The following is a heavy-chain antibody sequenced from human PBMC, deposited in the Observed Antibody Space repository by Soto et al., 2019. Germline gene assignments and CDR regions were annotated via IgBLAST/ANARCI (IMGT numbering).Heavy chain of an antibody. CDR1: GGSVSSGSYY. D-gene: IGHD2-2*01. CDR2: IYYSGST. J-gene: IGHJ6*02. CDR3: ARDHSPYCSSTSCQYGMDV. V-gene: IGHV4-61*01. Sequence: QVQLQESGPGLVKPSETLSLTCTVSGGSVSSGSYYWSWIRQPPGKGLEWIGYIYYSGSTNYNPSLKSRVTISVDTSKNQFPLKLSSVTAADTAVYYCARDHSPYCSSTSCQYGMDVWGQGTTVTVSS.